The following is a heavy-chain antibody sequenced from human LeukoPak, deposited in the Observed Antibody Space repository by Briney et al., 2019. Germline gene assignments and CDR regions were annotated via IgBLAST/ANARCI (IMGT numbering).Heavy chain of an antibody. J-gene: IGHJ4*02. V-gene: IGHV3-30*18. CDR2: ISYDGSNK. D-gene: IGHD3-22*01. CDR3: AKDLSHYYDSSGSLAR. Sequence: GRSLRLSCAASGFTFSSYGMRWVRQAPGGGLEWVAVISYDGSNKYYADSVKGRFTISRDHSKNTLYLQMDSLRAEDTAVYYGAKDLSHYYDSSGSLARWGQGTLVTVSS. CDR1: GFTFSSYG.